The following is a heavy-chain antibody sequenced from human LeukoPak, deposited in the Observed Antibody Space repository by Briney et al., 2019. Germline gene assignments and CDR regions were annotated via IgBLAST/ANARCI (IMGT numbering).Heavy chain of an antibody. D-gene: IGHD3-10*01. V-gene: IGHV3-43*01. J-gene: IGHJ6*03. Sequence: GGSLRLSCAASGFTFDDYTMHWVRQAPGKGLEWVSLISWDGGSTYYADSVKGRFTISRDNSKNSLYLQMNSLRAEDTALYHCARVRGDTYYYYYYMDVWGKGTTVTISS. CDR1: GFTFDDYT. CDR2: ISWDGGST. CDR3: ARVRGDTYYYYYYMDV.